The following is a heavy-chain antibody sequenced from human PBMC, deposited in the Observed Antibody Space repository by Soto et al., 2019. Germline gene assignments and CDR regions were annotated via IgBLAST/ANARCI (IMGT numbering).Heavy chain of an antibody. Sequence: GGSLRLSCATSGFTFSSYDLTWVRQAPGKGLEWVSSISGSGANTYYADSVKGRFTISRDNSKITLYLQMNSLRAEDTAVYYCASGRYSGSPYNFDYWGQGTLVTVSS. CDR2: ISGSGANT. D-gene: IGHD1-26*01. J-gene: IGHJ4*02. CDR3: ASGRYSGSPYNFDY. V-gene: IGHV3-23*01. CDR1: GFTFSSYD.